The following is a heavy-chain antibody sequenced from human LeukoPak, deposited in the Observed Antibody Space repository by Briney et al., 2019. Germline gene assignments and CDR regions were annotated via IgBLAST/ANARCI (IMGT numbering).Heavy chain of an antibody. V-gene: IGHV3-7*01. D-gene: IGHD3-22*01. CDR1: GFTFSSYW. Sequence: GGSLRLSCAASGFTFSSYWMSWVRQAPGKGLEWVANIKQDGSEKYYVDSVKGRFTISRDNAKNSLYLQMSSLRAEDTAVYYCARDHYYDSNDYWGQGTLVTVSS. CDR2: IKQDGSEK. J-gene: IGHJ4*02. CDR3: ARDHYYDSNDY.